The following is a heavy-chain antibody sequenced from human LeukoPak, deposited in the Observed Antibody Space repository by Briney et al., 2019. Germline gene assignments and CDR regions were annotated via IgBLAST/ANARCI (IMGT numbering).Heavy chain of an antibody. CDR1: GYSISSGYY. V-gene: IGHV4-38-2*02. Sequence: PSETLSLTCTVSGYSISSGYYWGWIRQPPGKGLKWIGSIYHSGSTYYNPSLKSRVTISVDTSKNQFSLKLSSVTAADTAVYYCASAEPRGSSWYPYWGQGTLVTVSS. J-gene: IGHJ4*02. CDR2: IYHSGST. CDR3: ASAEPRGSSWYPY. D-gene: IGHD6-13*01.